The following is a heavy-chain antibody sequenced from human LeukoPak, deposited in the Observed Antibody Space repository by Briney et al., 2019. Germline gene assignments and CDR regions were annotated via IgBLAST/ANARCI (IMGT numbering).Heavy chain of an antibody. CDR3: AREELDY. CDR1: GYSXTSYG. Sequence: ASVKVSCKAFGYSXTSYGISWVRQGPGQGLEWMGWISAHNGNTNYTQKVQGRVTMTTDTSTSTAYMELKNLRSDDTAVYYCAREELDYWGQGTLVTVSS. CDR2: ISAHNGNT. V-gene: IGHV1-18*01. J-gene: IGHJ4*02. D-gene: IGHD1-1*01.